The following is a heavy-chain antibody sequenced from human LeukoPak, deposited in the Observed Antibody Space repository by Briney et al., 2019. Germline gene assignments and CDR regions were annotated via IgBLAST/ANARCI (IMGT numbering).Heavy chain of an antibody. J-gene: IGHJ5*02. D-gene: IGHD6-13*01. V-gene: IGHV4-39*07. CDR3: ARVTYSSSWYNWFDP. Sequence: SETLSLTCTVSGYSISSSSYYWGRIRQPPGKGLEWIGSIYYSGSTYYNPSLKSRVTISVDTSKNQFSLKLSSVTAADTAVYYCARVTYSSSWYNWFDPWGQGTLVTVSS. CDR2: IYYSGST. CDR1: GYSISSSSYY.